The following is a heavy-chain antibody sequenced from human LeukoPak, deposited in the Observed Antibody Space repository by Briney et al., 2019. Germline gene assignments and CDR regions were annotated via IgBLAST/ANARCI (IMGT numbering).Heavy chain of an antibody. CDR1: GVSISTFY. D-gene: IGHD4-23*01. CDR2: VYTSGRT. V-gene: IGHV4-4*07. Sequence: SETLSLTCTVSGVSISTFYWSWLRQPAGRGLEWIGRVYTSGRTNYNPSLESRVTMSVDTSKNLFSLELSSVTAADTALYYCARDYGGNLPYYNWFDPWGQGTLVTVSS. J-gene: IGHJ5*02. CDR3: ARDYGGNLPYYNWFDP.